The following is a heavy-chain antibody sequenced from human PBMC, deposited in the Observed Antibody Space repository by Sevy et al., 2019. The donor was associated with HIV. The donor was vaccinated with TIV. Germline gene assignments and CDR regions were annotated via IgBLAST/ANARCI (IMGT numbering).Heavy chain of an antibody. J-gene: IGHJ4*02. CDR3: AGENAWGRGYS. CDR1: GGSITSLY. CDR2: IYYNGHI. D-gene: IGHD1-26*01. Sequence: SETLSLTCTVSGGSITSLYWNWIRQPPGKGLEWIANIYYNGHINYNPSLKSRVTLSLDTSKNQFSLRLSSVTAADTAMYYCAGENAWGRGYSWGQGTLVTVS. V-gene: IGHV4-59*08.